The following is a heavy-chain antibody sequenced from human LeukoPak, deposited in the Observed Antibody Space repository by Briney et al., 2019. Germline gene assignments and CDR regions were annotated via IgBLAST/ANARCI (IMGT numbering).Heavy chain of an antibody. CDR2: FSTSSGTI. Sequence: TGGSLRLSCAASGFTFSSFSMNWVRQAPGKGLEWVSYFSTSSGTISYADSVKGRFTISRDDAKNSLYLQMNSLRDEDTAVYYCAKDIKSSSWQVNAFDIWGQGTMVTVSS. J-gene: IGHJ3*02. CDR3: AKDIKSSSWQVNAFDI. V-gene: IGHV3-48*02. D-gene: IGHD6-13*01. CDR1: GFTFSSFS.